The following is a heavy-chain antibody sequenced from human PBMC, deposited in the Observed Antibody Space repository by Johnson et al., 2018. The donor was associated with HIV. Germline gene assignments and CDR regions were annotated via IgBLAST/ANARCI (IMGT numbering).Heavy chain of an antibody. Sequence: QVQLVESGGGLVQPGGSLRLSCAASGFTFSSYAMHWVRQAPGKGLEWVAVISYDGSNKYYADSVKGRFTISRDNSKNTLYLQMNSLRAEDTAVYYCARDRGRYGYAAFDIWGQGTMVTVSS. V-gene: IGHV3-30*04. CDR1: GFTFSSYA. CDR3: ARDRGRYGYAAFDI. CDR2: ISYDGSNK. D-gene: IGHD5-18*01. J-gene: IGHJ3*02.